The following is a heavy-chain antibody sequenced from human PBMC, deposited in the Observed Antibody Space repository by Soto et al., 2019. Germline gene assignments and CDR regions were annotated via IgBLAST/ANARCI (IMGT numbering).Heavy chain of an antibody. CDR1: GFTFSSYA. D-gene: IGHD3-10*01. J-gene: IGHJ4*02. CDR2: ISGSGGST. Sequence: PGGSLRLSCAASGFTFSSYAMSWVRQAPGKGLEWVSAISGSGGSTYYADSVKGRFTISRDNSKNTLYLQMNSLRAEDTAVYYCAKGSDMVRGVIIPFDYWGQGTLVTVSS. V-gene: IGHV3-23*01. CDR3: AKGSDMVRGVIIPFDY.